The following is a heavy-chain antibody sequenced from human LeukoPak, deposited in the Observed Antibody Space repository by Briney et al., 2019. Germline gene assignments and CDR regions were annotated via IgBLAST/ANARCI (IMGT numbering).Heavy chain of an antibody. Sequence: GASVKVSCKASGYTFNDYYMHWVRQAPGQGLECMGRINPDSGGTDYAQKFQGRVTMTRDTSITTAYMELRSLRSDDTAVYYCARDDYYDSSGYYTLWGQGTLVTVSS. V-gene: IGHV1-2*02. CDR2: INPDSGGT. D-gene: IGHD3-22*01. J-gene: IGHJ1*01. CDR1: GYTFNDYY. CDR3: ARDDYYDSSGYYTL.